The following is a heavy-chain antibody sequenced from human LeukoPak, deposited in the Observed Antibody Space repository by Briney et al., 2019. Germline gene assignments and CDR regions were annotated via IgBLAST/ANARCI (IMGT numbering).Heavy chain of an antibody. CDR3: ARRAGDGNNYRDAFDI. V-gene: IGHV5-51*01. CDR2: IYPGDSDT. J-gene: IGHJ3*02. CDR1: GYSFISYW. D-gene: IGHD5-24*01. Sequence: GESLKISCKGSGYSFISYWIGWVRQMPGKGLEWMGIIYPGDSDTRYSPSFQGQVSISVDKSISAAYLQWSSLKASDTALYYCARRAGDGNNYRDAFDIWGQGTMVTVSS.